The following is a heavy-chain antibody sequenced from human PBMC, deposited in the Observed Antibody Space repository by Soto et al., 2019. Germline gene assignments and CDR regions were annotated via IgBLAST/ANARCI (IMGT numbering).Heavy chain of an antibody. D-gene: IGHD1-26*01. CDR1: GFTFSSYG. J-gene: IGHJ4*02. CDR3: AKDLEVGATNIEY. Sequence: PGGSLRLSCAASGFTFSSYGMHWVRQAPGKGLEWVAVISYDGSNKYYADSVKGRFTISRDNSKNTLYLQMNSLRAEDMAVYYCAKDLEVGATNIEYWGQGTLVTVSS. CDR2: ISYDGSNK. V-gene: IGHV3-30*18.